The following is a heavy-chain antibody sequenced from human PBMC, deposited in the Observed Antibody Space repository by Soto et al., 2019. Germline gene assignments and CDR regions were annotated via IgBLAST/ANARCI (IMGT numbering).Heavy chain of an antibody. CDR2: IYPGDSDT. CDR3: ARQRAPGYCSGGSCYGAYSGYD. CDR1: GYSFTSYW. D-gene: IGHD2-15*01. V-gene: IGHV5-51*01. Sequence: GESLKISCKGSGYSFTSYWIGWVRQMPGKGLEWMGIIYPGDSDTRYSPSFQGQVTISADKSISTAYLQWSSLKASDTAMYYCARQRAPGYCSGGSCYGAYSGYDWGQGTLVTVSS. J-gene: IGHJ4*02.